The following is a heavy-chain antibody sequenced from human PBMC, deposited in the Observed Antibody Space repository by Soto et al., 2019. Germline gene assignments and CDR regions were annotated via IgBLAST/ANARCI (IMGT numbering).Heavy chain of an antibody. D-gene: IGHD1-26*01. Sequence: GASVKVSCKASGYTFTSYDINWVRQAPGQGLEWMGWMNPNSGYRGYAQKFQGRVTMTWDTSISTAYMELSSLRSDDTAVYYCARDPSGSYFPWFDPWGQGTLLTVSS. CDR3: ARDPSGSYFPWFDP. V-gene: IGHV1-8*01. CDR2: MNPNSGYR. CDR1: GYTFTSYD. J-gene: IGHJ5*02.